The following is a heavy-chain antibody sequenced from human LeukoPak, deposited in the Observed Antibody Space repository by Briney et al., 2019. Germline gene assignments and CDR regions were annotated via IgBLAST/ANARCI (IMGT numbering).Heavy chain of an antibody. D-gene: IGHD3-16*01. J-gene: IGHJ4*02. CDR2: IYTSGST. Sequence: SETLSLTCTVSGGSISSGSYYWSWIRQPAGKGLEWIGRIYTSGSTNYNPSLKSRVTISVDTSKNQFSLKLSSVTAADTAVYYCARFRAVGGGLAYFDYWGQGTLVTVSS. CDR1: GGSISSGSYY. V-gene: IGHV4-61*02. CDR3: ARFRAVGGGLAYFDY.